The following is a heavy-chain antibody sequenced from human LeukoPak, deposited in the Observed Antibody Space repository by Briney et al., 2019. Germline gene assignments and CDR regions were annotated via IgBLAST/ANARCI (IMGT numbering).Heavy chain of an antibody. J-gene: IGHJ4*02. CDR3: ARRSWYVDY. CDR1: GGSLSSYY. CDR2: IYSSGST. Sequence: SETLSLTCTVSGGSLSSYYWSWIRQPPEKGLEWIGYIYSSGSTNYNPSLESRVTISEDTSKNQFSLKLRSVTAADTAIYYCARRSWYVDYWGQGTLVTVSS. V-gene: IGHV4-59*08. D-gene: IGHD6-13*01.